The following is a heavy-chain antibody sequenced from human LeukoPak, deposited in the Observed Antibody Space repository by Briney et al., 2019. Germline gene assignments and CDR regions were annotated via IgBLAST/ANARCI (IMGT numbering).Heavy chain of an antibody. CDR3: ARGHRGYSYGYFDY. CDR1: GYSISSGYY. J-gene: IGHJ4*02. D-gene: IGHD5-18*01. V-gene: IGHV4-38-2*02. CDR2: VDHSGST. Sequence: KPSETLSLTCSVSGYSISSGYYWGWIRQPPGKGLEYIGSVDHSGSTYYNPSLKSRVTISVDTSKNQFSLKLSSVTAADTAVYYCARGHRGYSYGYFDYWGQGTLVTVSS.